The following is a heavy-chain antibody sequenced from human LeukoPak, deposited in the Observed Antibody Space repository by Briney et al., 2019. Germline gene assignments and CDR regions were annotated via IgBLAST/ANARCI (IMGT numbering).Heavy chain of an antibody. D-gene: IGHD2-21*01. J-gene: IGHJ4*02. V-gene: IGHV5-51*01. CDR2: IYPGDSDT. Sequence: GESLKISCKGSGYSFSNYWIAWVRQMPGKGLECMGIIYPGDSDTSYSPSFQGQVTISADKSISTAYLQWRSLKASDTAMYYCARRIPSYYYFEYWGQGTLVTASS. CDR1: GYSFSNYW. CDR3: ARRIPSYYYFEY.